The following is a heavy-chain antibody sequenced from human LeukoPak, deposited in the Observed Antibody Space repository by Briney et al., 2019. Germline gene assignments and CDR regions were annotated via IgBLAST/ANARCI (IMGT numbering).Heavy chain of an antibody. CDR3: ARDNRDWAFDY. D-gene: IGHD2-21*02. CDR1: GFTFSRYS. V-gene: IGHV3-21*01. CDR2: ISSSSSYI. J-gene: IGHJ4*02. Sequence: GGSLRLSCAASGFTFSRYSMNWVRQAPGKGLEWVSSISSSSSYIYYADSVKGRFTISRDNAKNSLYLQMTSLGAEDTAVYYCARDNRDWAFDYWGQGTLVTVSS.